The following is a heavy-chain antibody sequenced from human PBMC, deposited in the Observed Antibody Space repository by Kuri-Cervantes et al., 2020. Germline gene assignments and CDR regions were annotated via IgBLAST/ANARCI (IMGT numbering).Heavy chain of an antibody. CDR2: INPSGGST. Sequence: ASVKVSCKASGYTFITYYMHWVRQAPGQGLEWMGIINPSGGSTSYAQKFQGRVTMTRDTSTSTVYMELSSLRSEDTAVYYCARGYSSSWYEGLWFVYWGQGTLVTVSS. CDR3: ARGYSSSWYEGLWFVY. V-gene: IGHV1-46*01. J-gene: IGHJ4*02. CDR1: GYTFITYY. D-gene: IGHD6-13*01.